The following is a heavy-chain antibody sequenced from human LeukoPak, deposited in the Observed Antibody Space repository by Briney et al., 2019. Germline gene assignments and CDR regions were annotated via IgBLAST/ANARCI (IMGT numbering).Heavy chain of an antibody. V-gene: IGHV1-8*02. J-gene: IGHJ4*02. CDR3: ALAGRYYFDY. CDR2: MNPNSGNT. Sequence: ASVKVSCKASGYTFTGYYMHWVRQATGQGLKWMGWMNPNSGNTGYAQKFQGRVTMTRNTSISTAYMELSSLRSEDTAVYYCALAGRYYFDYWGQGTLVTVSS. CDR1: GYTFTGYY.